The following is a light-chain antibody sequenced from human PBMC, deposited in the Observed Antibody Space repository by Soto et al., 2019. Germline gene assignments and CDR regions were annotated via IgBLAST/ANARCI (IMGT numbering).Light chain of an antibody. V-gene: IGKV1-5*03. CDR1: QSISIW. CDR3: QQYTTFTPRT. Sequence: DIQMTQNTSTLSSSAGDRVTITCRASQSISIWLAWYRQKPGKAPKILIYKASSLESGVPSRFSGSGSGTEFTLTISSLLPDDFAPYYCQQYTTFTPRTFGHGSNVDI. CDR2: KAS. J-gene: IGKJ1*01.